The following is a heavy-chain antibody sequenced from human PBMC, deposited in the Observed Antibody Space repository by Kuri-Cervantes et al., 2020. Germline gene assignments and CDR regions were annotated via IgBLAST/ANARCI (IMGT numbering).Heavy chain of an antibody. J-gene: IGHJ4*02. Sequence: SETLSLTCTVSGGSISNGGYYWSWIRQHPGKGLEWIGYIYYSGSTYYNPSLKSRVTISVDTSKNQFSLKPSSVTAADTAVYYCARQRGSPSFDYWGQGTLVTVSS. V-gene: IGHV4-39*01. D-gene: IGHD6-13*01. CDR1: GGSISNGGYY. CDR3: ARQRGSPSFDY. CDR2: IYYSGST.